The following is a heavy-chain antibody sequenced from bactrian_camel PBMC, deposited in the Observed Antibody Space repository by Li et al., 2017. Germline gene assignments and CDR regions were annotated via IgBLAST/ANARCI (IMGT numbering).Heavy chain of an antibody. V-gene: IGHV3S55*01. J-gene: IGHJ4*01. D-gene: IGHD5*01. CDR3: AADSVGRCRARGWVERPSVAAYDY. CDR1: GFTYITYS. Sequence: HVQLVESGGGSVQAGGSLRLSCAASGFTYITYSMAWFRQAPGKEREGVARIDSDGSTWYADSVKGRFTISKDDLKDTLYLQMNSLKPEDTTMYYCAADSVGRCRARGWVERPSVAAYDYWGQGTQVTVS. CDR2: IDSDGST.